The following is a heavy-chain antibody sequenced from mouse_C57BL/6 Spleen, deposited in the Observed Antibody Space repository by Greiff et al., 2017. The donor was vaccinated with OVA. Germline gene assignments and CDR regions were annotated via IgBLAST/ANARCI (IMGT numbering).Heavy chain of an antibody. V-gene: IGHV1-82*01. Sequence: VKLMESGPELVKPGASVKISCKASGYAFSSSWMNWVKQRPGKGLEWIGRIYPGDGDTNYNGKFKGKATLTADKSSSTAYMQLSSLTSEDSAVYFCARGDYSNIYFDYWGQGTTLTVSS. J-gene: IGHJ2*01. CDR2: IYPGDGDT. D-gene: IGHD2-5*01. CDR3: ARGDYSNIYFDY. CDR1: GYAFSSSW.